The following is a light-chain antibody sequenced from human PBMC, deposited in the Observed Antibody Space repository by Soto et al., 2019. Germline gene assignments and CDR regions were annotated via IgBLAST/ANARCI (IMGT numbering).Light chain of an antibody. CDR3: QKYNSAPIT. CDR1: HVIRNY. J-gene: IGKJ5*01. V-gene: IGKV1-27*01. Sequence: IPMTQSPSSLSAPVGNSVYITCRTSHVIRNYLGWYQQKPGKAPKRLIYAASTWQSGVPSRFSGSGSGTDFTLTISSLQPEDVATYYCQKYNSAPITFGQGTRLEIK. CDR2: AAS.